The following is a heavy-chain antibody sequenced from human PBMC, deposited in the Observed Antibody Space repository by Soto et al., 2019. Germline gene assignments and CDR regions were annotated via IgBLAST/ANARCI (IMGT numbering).Heavy chain of an antibody. CDR1: GFTFSSYS. CDR3: ARALQWLIDY. V-gene: IGHV3-21*01. CDR2: ISSSSSYI. Sequence: GGSLRLSCAASGFTFSSYSMNWVRQAPGKGLEWVSSISSSSSYIYYADSVKGRFTISRDNAKNSLYLQMNGLRAEDTDVYYCARALQWLIDYWGQGTLVTVSS. J-gene: IGHJ4*02. D-gene: IGHD6-19*01.